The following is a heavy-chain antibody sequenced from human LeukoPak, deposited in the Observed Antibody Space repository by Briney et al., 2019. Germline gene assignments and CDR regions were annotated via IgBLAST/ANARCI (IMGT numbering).Heavy chain of an antibody. J-gene: IGHJ4*02. Sequence: SETLSLTCAVYGGSFSGYYWSWIRQPPGKGLEWIGEINHSGSTNYNPSLKSRVTISVHTSQPHFSLTLSSVTAADTAVYYCASSGWYQPSIYWGQGTLVTVSS. CDR1: GGSFSGYY. CDR3: ASSGWYQPSIY. D-gene: IGHD6-19*01. CDR2: INHSGST. V-gene: IGHV4-34*01.